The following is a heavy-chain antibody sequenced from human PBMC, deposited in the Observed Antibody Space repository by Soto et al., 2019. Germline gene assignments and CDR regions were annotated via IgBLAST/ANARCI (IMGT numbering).Heavy chain of an antibody. D-gene: IGHD6-19*01. V-gene: IGHV3-23*01. J-gene: IGHJ4*02. CDR3: AKRHSSGFDY. CDR2: VSASGGST. CDR1: GFTFSSYA. Sequence: EVQLLESGGDLVQLGGSLRLSCAASGFTFSSYAMSWVRQAPGKGLEWVSAVSASGGSTYYADSVKGRFTISRDNSKDTLYLQMSSLRAEDTAVYYCAKRHSSGFDYWGQGTLVTVSS.